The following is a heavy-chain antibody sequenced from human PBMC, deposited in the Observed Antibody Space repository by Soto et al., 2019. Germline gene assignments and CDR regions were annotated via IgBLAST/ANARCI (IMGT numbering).Heavy chain of an antibody. V-gene: IGHV4-31*03. CDR1: GGSVLNGAYY. D-gene: IGHD3-10*01. CDR2: IYFSGGT. CDR3: ARDNYGCMLDF. Sequence: QVQLQESGPGLVRPSQTLSLTCIVSGGSVLNGAYYWTWIRQHPGKGLEWIGKIYFSGGTHYNPALKSRLVISIDTSNNQFSLNLSSVTAADTAIYSCARDNYGCMLDFWGQGALVTVSS. J-gene: IGHJ4*02.